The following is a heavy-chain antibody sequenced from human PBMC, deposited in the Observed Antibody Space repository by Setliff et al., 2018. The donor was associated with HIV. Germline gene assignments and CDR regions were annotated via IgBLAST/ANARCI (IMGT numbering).Heavy chain of an antibody. Sequence: GASVKVSCKASGGTFSIYAISWVRQAPGQGLEWMGGIIPILGRSIYAQKFQGRVTITADESTSTAYMELSSLRSDDTAVYYCARGGVCTSTSCGGNYYYGMDVWGQGTTVTVSS. V-gene: IGHV1-69*10. CDR3: ARGGVCTSTSCGGNYYYGMDV. CDR2: IIPILGRS. J-gene: IGHJ6*02. D-gene: IGHD2-2*01. CDR1: GGTFSIYA.